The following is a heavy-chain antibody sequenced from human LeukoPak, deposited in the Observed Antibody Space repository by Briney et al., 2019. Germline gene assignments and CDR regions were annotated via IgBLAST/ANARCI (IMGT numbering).Heavy chain of an antibody. Sequence: ASAKVSCKASGYTFTSYGISWVRQAPGQGLEWMGWISAYNGNTNCAQKLQGRVTMTTDTSTSTAYMELRSLRSDDTAVYYCARGRAVGDYYGMDVWGQGTTVTVSS. CDR2: ISAYNGNT. CDR1: GYTFTSYG. J-gene: IGHJ6*02. D-gene: IGHD3-10*01. V-gene: IGHV1-18*01. CDR3: ARGRAVGDYYGMDV.